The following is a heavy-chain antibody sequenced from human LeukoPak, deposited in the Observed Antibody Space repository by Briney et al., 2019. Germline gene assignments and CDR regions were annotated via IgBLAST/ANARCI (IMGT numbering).Heavy chain of an antibody. J-gene: IGHJ2*01. Sequence: ASVKVSCKASGYTFTSYYMHWVRQAPGQGLEWMGIINPSGGSTSYAQKFQGRVTMTRDMSTSTVYMELSSLRSEDTAVYYCARTYRYGSGSPYWYFDLWGRGTLVTVSS. CDR1: GYTFTSYY. CDR3: ARTYRYGSGSPYWYFDL. D-gene: IGHD3-10*01. CDR2: INPSGGST. V-gene: IGHV1-46*01.